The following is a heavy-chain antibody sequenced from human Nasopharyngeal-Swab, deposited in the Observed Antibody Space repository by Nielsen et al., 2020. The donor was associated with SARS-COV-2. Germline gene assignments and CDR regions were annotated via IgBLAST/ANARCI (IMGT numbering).Heavy chain of an antibody. CDR1: GITFSSDW. J-gene: IGHJ4*02. V-gene: IGHV3-74*01. CDR2: TNEDETTT. D-gene: IGHD6-19*01. Sequence: GGTLRLSCEASGITFSSDWKHWVRHAPEKGLVPSSLTNEDETTTDYADSVKGRFAISRDNAKNTLYLQMNSLRAEDTAIYYCASDLSGRGDYWGQGTLVTVAS. CDR3: ASDLSGRGDY.